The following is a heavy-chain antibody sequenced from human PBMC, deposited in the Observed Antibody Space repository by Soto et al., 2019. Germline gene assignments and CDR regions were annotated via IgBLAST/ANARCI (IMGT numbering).Heavy chain of an antibody. CDR1: GGTFSGHY. CDR3: ARTYSSSWYPFEY. J-gene: IGHJ4*02. CDR2: INHSGST. V-gene: IGHV4-34*01. Sequence: SETLSLTCAVYGGTFSGHYWSWLRQPPGKGLEWIGEINHSGSTNYNPSLKSRVTISVDTSKNQFSLKLSSVTAADTAVYYCARTYSSSWYPFEYWGEGTLVTVSS. D-gene: IGHD6-13*01.